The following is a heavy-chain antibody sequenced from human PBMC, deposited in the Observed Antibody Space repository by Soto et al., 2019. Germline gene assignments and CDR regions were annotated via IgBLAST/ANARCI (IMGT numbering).Heavy chain of an antibody. Sequence: SETLSLTCSVSGDSISSSGYYWSWIRQRPGKGLEWIGNIYYRGSSYNNPSLKSRVTISVNTSKNQFSLNLRSVTAAATAVYYCARDVNYDFWSGYYTSYYYGMDVWGQGTTVTVSS. CDR1: GDSISSSGYY. CDR3: ARDVNYDFWSGYYTSYYYGMDV. D-gene: IGHD3-3*01. CDR2: IYYRGSS. J-gene: IGHJ6*02. V-gene: IGHV4-31*03.